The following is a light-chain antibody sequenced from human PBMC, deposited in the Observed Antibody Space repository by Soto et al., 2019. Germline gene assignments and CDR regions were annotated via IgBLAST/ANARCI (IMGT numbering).Light chain of an antibody. CDR3: QQYNNWPPIT. CDR2: GAS. Sequence: EIVMTQSPATLSVSPGERATLSCMASQSVSSNLAWYQQKPGQAPRLLIYGASTRATGIPARFSGSGSGTEFTLNISSLQSEDFAVYSCQQYNNWPPITFGQGTRLDIK. V-gene: IGKV3-15*01. J-gene: IGKJ5*01. CDR1: QSVSSN.